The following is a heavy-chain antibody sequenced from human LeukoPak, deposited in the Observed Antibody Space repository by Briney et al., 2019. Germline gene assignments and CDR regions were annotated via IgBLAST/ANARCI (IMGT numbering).Heavy chain of an antibody. CDR3: AKGRYSGFDYEGPPAYFDF. Sequence: GGSLRLSCAASRFSFSSFGMHWVRQAPGKGLEWVAVISYDGNKIYYEDSVKGRFTISRDNSKNTLYLQMNSLKAEDTAVYRCAKGRYSGFDYEGPPAYFDFWGQGALVTVSS. CDR1: RFSFSSFG. V-gene: IGHV3-30*18. D-gene: IGHD5-12*01. J-gene: IGHJ4*02. CDR2: ISYDGNKI.